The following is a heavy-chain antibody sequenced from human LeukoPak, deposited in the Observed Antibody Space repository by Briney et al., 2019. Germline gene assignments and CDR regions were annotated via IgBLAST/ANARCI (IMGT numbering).Heavy chain of an antibody. CDR2: IYYSGST. V-gene: IGHV4-59*01. J-gene: IGHJ4*02. CDR3: ARSEGSYFDC. CDR1: GGSISSYY. Sequence: SETLSLTCTVSGGSISSYYWSWIRQPPGRGLEYIGYIYYSGSTNYNPSLKSRVTISVDTSKNQFSLKLSSVTAADTAVYYCARSEGSYFDCWGQGTLVTVSS.